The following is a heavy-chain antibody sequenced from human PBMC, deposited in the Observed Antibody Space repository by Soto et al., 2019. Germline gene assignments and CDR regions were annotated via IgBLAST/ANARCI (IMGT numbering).Heavy chain of an antibody. Sequence: GGSLRLSCAASGFTFSSYAMSWVRQAPGKGLEWDSLISATGGGTYYADSVKGRFTISRDNSHNTLYLQVHSLTAEDTAVYYCAKDRRAGGNSAFYFDFWGQGAQVTVSS. V-gene: IGHV3-23*01. J-gene: IGHJ4*02. CDR1: GFTFSSYA. D-gene: IGHD3-16*01. CDR2: ISATGGGT. CDR3: AKDRRAGGNSAFYFDF.